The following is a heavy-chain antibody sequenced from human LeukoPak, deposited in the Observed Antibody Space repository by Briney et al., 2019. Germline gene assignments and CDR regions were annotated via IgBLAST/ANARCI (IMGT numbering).Heavy chain of an antibody. Sequence: PSETLSLTCAVYGGSFSGYYWSWIRQHPGKGLEWIGYISYSGSTYYNPSLKSRVTISVDTSKNQFSLKLSSVTAADTAVYYCARHPQRPPSLDYWGQGTLVTVSS. D-gene: IGHD6-25*01. CDR1: GGSFSGYY. CDR2: ISYSGST. V-gene: IGHV4-34*01. CDR3: ARHPQRPPSLDY. J-gene: IGHJ4*02.